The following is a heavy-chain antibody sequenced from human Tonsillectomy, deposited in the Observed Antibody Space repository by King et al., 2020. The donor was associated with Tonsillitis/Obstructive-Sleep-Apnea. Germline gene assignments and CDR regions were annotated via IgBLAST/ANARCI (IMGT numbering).Heavy chain of an antibody. CDR2: INPSDGIT. CDR3: ARDDVVGRYIDS. D-gene: IGHD2-21*01. V-gene: IGHV1-46*01. Sequence: QLVQSGAEVKTPGASVKVSCKASGYTFSRYYIHWVRQARGQGLEWLGIINPSDGITTYAQKFQARVTVTTDTSASTVSLELSSLRSEDTAVYYCARDDVVGRYIDSWGQGTLVTVSS. J-gene: IGHJ4*02. CDR1: GYTFSRYY.